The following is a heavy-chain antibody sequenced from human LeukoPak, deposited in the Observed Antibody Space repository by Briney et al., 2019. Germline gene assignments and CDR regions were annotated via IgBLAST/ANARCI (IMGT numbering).Heavy chain of an antibody. CDR1: SGSLSSNTHY. D-gene: IGHD3/OR15-3a*01. CDR3: ARQTGSGLFILP. Sequence: SETLSLTCTVSSGSLSSNTHYWGWLRQPPGKGLEYIGTMSYSGNTYYNASLKSQVSISIDTSKNQFSLRLTSVTAADTAVYYCARQTGSGLFILPGGQGTLVTVSS. V-gene: IGHV4-39*01. J-gene: IGHJ4*02. CDR2: MSYSGNT.